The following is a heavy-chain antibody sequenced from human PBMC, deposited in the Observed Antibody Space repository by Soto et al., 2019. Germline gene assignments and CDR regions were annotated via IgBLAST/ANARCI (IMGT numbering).Heavy chain of an antibody. Sequence: QVQLQESGPGLVKPSETLSLTCTVSGGSISSYYWSWIRQPPGKGLEWIGYIYYSGSTNYNPSLKSRVTIPVDTSKNQFSLKLSSVTAADTAVYYCARCYYYDSSGSWFDPWGQGTLVTVSS. V-gene: IGHV4-59*08. D-gene: IGHD3-22*01. CDR2: IYYSGST. CDR1: GGSISSYY. J-gene: IGHJ5*02. CDR3: ARCYYYDSSGSWFDP.